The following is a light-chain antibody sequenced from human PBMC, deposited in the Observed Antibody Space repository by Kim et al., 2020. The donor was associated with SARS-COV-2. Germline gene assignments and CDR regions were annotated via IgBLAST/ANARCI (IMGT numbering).Light chain of an antibody. V-gene: IGKV1-5*03. CDR1: QSIGSR. J-gene: IGKJ1*01. Sequence: DIQMTQSPSTLSAAVGDRLTITCRASQSIGSRLAWYQHKTGKAPKLLIYLTSKLEIGVSSRFSGSGTGTEFTLTISSLQPDDAATYFCLQADTGWTFGQGTKVDIK. CDR3: LQADTGWT. CDR2: LTS.